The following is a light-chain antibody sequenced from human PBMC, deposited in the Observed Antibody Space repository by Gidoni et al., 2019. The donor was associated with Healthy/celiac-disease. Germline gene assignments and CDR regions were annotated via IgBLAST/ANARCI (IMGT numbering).Light chain of an antibody. J-gene: IGLJ2*01. Sequence: SYELTQPPSVSVSPGQTASIPCSGDKLGDKYACWYQQKPGQSPVLVIYQVSKRPSGFPERFSGSHSENTATLTISGTQAMDEADYYCQAWDSSNVVFGGGTKLTV. CDR3: QAWDSSNVV. V-gene: IGLV3-1*01. CDR1: KLGDKY. CDR2: QVS.